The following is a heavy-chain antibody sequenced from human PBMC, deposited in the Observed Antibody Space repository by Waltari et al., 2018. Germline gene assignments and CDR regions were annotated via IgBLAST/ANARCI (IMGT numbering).Heavy chain of an antibody. CDR3: AREGRDGYNYYFDY. CDR2: IYSGGST. V-gene: IGHV3-53*01. Sequence: EVQLVESGGGLIQPGGSLRLSCAASGFTVSSNYMSWVRQAPGKGLELVSVIYSGGSTYYADSVKGRFTISRDNSKNTLYLQMNSLRAEDTAVYYCAREGRDGYNYYFDYWGQGTLVTVSS. D-gene: IGHD5-12*01. J-gene: IGHJ4*02. CDR1: GFTVSSNY.